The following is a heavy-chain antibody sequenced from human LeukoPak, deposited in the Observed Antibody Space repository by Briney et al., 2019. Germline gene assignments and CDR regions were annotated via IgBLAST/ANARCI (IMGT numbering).Heavy chain of an antibody. Sequence: ASVKVSCKASGYTFTSYDINWVRQATGQGLEWMGWMNPNSGNTGYAQKFQGRVTMTRNTSISTAYMELSSLRSGDTAVYYCARDLGFEQQPRDYWGQGTLVTVSS. J-gene: IGHJ4*02. CDR2: MNPNSGNT. D-gene: IGHD6-13*01. V-gene: IGHV1-8*01. CDR3: ARDLGFEQQPRDY. CDR1: GYTFTSYD.